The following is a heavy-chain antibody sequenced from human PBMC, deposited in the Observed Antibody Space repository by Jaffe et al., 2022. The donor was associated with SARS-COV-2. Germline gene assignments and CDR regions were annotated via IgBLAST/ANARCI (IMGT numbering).Heavy chain of an antibody. D-gene: IGHD1-7*01. CDR1: GYTFTSYA. Sequence: QVQLVQSGAEVKKPGASVKVSCKASGYTFTSYAMHWVRQAPGQRLEWMGWINAGNGNTKYSQKFQGRVTITRDTSASTAYMELSSLRSEDTAVYYCASGTLGGGTLYYYYYGMDVWGQGTTVTVSS. J-gene: IGHJ6*02. CDR3: ASGTLGGGTLYYYYYGMDV. CDR2: INAGNGNT. V-gene: IGHV1-3*01.